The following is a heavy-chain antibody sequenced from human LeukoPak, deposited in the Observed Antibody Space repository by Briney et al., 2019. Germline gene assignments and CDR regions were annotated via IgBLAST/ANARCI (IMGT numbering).Heavy chain of an antibody. Sequence: ASVKVSCKAFGYSFSDYSMHWVRHAPGQGLELIGRIKSNRARQSYAKNIQGRITITSDTSLSTAYTEVSRPTSDDTAVYYCARGGSGSGYLSYFDSWGQGTLVSVSS. CDR3: ARGGSGSGYLSYFDS. D-gene: IGHD3-10*01. J-gene: IGHJ4*02. V-gene: IGHV1-2*06. CDR2: IKSNRARQ. CDR1: GYSFSDYS.